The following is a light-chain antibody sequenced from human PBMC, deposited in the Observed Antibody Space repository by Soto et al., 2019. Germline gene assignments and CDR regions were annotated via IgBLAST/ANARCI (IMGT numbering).Light chain of an antibody. CDR1: QSISRY. J-gene: IGKJ2*01. CDR3: QESNSSPMST. V-gene: IGKV1-39*01. Sequence: DIQMTQSPSSLSASVGDSVTITCRASQSISRYLNWYQLKPGKAPKLLIYAASGLQSGVPSRFSGSGSGTDFTLTISSLQPEDYATYYCQESNSSPMSTFGQGTKLEIK. CDR2: AAS.